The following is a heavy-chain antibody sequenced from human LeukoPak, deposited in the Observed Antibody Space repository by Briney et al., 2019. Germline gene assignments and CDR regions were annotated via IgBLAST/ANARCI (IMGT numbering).Heavy chain of an antibody. CDR3: AKGLDTAMVNSFDY. CDR1: GFTFSSYA. Sequence: GGSLRLSCAASGFTFSSYAMSWVRQAPGKGLEWVSAISGSGGSTYYADSVKDRFTISRDNSKNTLYLRMNSLRAEDTAVYYCAKGLDTAMVNSFDYWGQGTLVTVSS. D-gene: IGHD5-18*01. V-gene: IGHV3-23*01. CDR2: ISGSGGST. J-gene: IGHJ4*02.